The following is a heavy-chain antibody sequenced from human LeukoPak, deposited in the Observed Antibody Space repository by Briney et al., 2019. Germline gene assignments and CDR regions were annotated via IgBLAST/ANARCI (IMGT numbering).Heavy chain of an antibody. V-gene: IGHV3-23*01. D-gene: IGHD3-22*01. CDR3: AKDYPFNPYYDSVFFDC. J-gene: IGHJ4*02. CDR2: INYNGGST. Sequence: GGSLRLSCAASGFTFSSYEMNWVRQAPGKGLEWVSGINYNGGSTFYGDSVKGRFTISRDNSRNTLYLQMNSLRAEDTAVYYCAKDYPFNPYYDSVFFDCWGQGTLVTVSS. CDR1: GFTFSSYE.